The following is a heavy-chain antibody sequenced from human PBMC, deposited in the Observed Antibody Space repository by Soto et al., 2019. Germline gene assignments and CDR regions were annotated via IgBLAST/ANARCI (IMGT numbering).Heavy chain of an antibody. CDR1: GFTFSYAW. CDR3: TTDLWRIAVVVGSTGYFNP. Sequence: GGSLRLSCAASGFTFSYAWMIWVRQAPGKGLDWAGRIKSKSDGGTTEYAAPVRGRFTISRDDSKNTLYLQMNSLKTEDTAVYYCTTDLWRIAVVVGSTGYFNPWGQGTPVTVSS. CDR2: IKSKSDGGTT. J-gene: IGHJ5*02. D-gene: IGHD2-15*01. V-gene: IGHV3-15*01.